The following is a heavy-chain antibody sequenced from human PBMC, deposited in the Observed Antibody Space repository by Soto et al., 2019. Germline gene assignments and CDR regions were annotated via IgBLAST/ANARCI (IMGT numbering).Heavy chain of an antibody. CDR1: GGSFSGYS. CDR2: INHSGST. V-gene: IGHV4-34*01. J-gene: IGHJ4*02. CDR3: ARDKITGLFDY. Sequence: QVQLQQWGAGLLKPSETLSLTCAVYGGSFSGYSWTWIRQPRGTGLEWIGEINHSGSTNYNPSLKSRVTISVDTSKNQFSLKLTSVTAADTAVYYCARDKITGLFDYWGQGTLVTVSS. D-gene: IGHD2-8*02.